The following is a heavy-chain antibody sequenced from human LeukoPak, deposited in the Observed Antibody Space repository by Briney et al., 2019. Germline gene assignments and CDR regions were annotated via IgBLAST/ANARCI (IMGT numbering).Heavy chain of an antibody. J-gene: IGHJ4*02. CDR3: ARRGYYDSSGYDY. CDR2: ISGSSTDI. CDR1: GFTFSSYS. V-gene: IGHV3-21*01. Sequence: PGESLRLSCAASGFTFSSYSMNWVRQAPGKGLEWVSSISGSSTDIYYADSVKGRSTISRDNAKNSLYLQINSLRAEDTAIYYCARRGYYDSSGYDYWGQGTLVTVSS. D-gene: IGHD3-22*01.